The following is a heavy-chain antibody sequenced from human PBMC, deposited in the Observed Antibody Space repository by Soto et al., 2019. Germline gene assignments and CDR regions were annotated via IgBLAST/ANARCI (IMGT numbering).Heavy chain of an antibody. CDR3: ARGDYYDTSGPFSDAFDI. CDR2: VKPDGSEK. Sequence: EVQLVESGGGLVQPGGSLRLSCAAAGFTFSSYWMSWVRQAPGKGLEWVANVKPDGSEKWYVDSVKGRFTISRDNAKNSRYVQMNSLRAEDTAVYYCARGDYYDTSGPFSDAFDIWGQGTMVTVSS. J-gene: IGHJ3*02. D-gene: IGHD3-22*01. CDR1: GFTFSSYW. V-gene: IGHV3-7*02.